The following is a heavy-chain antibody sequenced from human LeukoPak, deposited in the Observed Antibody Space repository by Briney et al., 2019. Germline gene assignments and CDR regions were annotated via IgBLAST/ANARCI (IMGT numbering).Heavy chain of an antibody. V-gene: IGHV4-39*07. CDR1: GGSISSSSYY. CDR2: IYYSGST. Sequence: PSETLSLTCTVSGGSISSSSYYWGWIRQPPGKGLEWIGSIYYSGSTYYNPSLKSRVTISVDTSKNQFSLKLSSVTAADTAVYYCARGGYGDLSPFDYWGQGTLVTVSS. J-gene: IGHJ4*02. CDR3: ARGGYGDLSPFDY. D-gene: IGHD4-17*01.